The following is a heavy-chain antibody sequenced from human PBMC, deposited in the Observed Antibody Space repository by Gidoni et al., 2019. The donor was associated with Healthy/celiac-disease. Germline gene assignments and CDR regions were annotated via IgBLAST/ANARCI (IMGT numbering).Heavy chain of an antibody. CDR1: GGSIRSGGYY. Sequence: QVQLQESGPGLVKPSQTLPPPCTVSGGSIRSGGYYWSWIRQHPGKGLQWIGYIYYSVRTYYHPSLRSRVTISVDTSKNQFSLKLSSVTAADTAVYYCARASPHYYDSSGYGASVDYWGQGTLVTVSS. V-gene: IGHV4-31*03. CDR3: ARASPHYYDSSGYGASVDY. CDR2: IYYSVRT. D-gene: IGHD3-22*01. J-gene: IGHJ4*02.